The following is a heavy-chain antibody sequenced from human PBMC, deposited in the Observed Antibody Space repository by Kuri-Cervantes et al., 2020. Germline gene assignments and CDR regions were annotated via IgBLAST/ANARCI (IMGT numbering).Heavy chain of an antibody. CDR3: AREFYYYDSSGHYYVRGWAVDY. V-gene: IGHV3-48*04. D-gene: IGHD3-22*01. Sequence: LSLTCAASGFTFSSYSMNWVRQAPGKGLEWVSYISSSGSTIYYADSVKGRFTISRDNAKNSLYLQMNSLRAEDTAVYYCAREFYYYDSSGHYYVRGWAVDYWGQGTLVTVSS. CDR1: GFTFSSYS. CDR2: ISSSGSTI. J-gene: IGHJ4*02.